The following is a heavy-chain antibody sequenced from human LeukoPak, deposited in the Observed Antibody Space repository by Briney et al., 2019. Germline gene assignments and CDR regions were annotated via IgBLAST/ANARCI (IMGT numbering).Heavy chain of an antibody. V-gene: IGHV3-30*02. CDR1: GFTFSSYG. D-gene: IGHD2-2*01. CDR2: IRYDGSNK. Sequence: PGGSLRLSCAASGFTFSSYGMHWVRQAPGKGLEWVAFIRYDGSNKYYADSVEGRFTISRDNSKNTLYLQMNSLRAEDTAVYYCAKITSHPYAIWGQGTMVTVSS. J-gene: IGHJ3*02. CDR3: AKITSHPYAI.